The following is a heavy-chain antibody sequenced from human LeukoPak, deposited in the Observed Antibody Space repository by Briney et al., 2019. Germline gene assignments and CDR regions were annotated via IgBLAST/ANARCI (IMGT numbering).Heavy chain of an antibody. D-gene: IGHD4-17*01. CDR3: ARDRTVTTRSLDY. CDR2: IYHSGST. V-gene: IGHV4-38-2*02. Sequence: SETLALTCTVSGYSISSGYYWGWIRQPPGKGLEWIGSIYHSGSTYYKPSLKSRVTISVDTSKNQFSLKVSYVTGADTAVYYCARDRTVTTRSLDYWGEGPLVPVSS. CDR1: GYSISSGYY. J-gene: IGHJ4*02.